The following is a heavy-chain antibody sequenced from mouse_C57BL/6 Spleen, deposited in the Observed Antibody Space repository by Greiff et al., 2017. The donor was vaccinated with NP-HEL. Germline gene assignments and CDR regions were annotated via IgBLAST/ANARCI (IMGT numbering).Heavy chain of an antibody. Sequence: EVKVVESGEGLVKPGGSLKLSCAASGFTFSSYAMSWVRQTPEKRLEWVAYISSGGDYIYYADTVKGRFTISRDNARNTLYLQMSSLKSEDTAMYYCTRDRGDSSGFAYWGQGTLVTVSA. D-gene: IGHD3-2*02. CDR1: GFTFSSYA. V-gene: IGHV5-9-1*02. CDR3: TRDRGDSSGFAY. CDR2: ISSGGDYI. J-gene: IGHJ3*01.